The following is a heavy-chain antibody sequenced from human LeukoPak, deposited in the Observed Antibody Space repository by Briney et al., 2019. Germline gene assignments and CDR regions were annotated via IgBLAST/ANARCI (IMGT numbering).Heavy chain of an antibody. D-gene: IGHD3-3*01. Sequence: PSETLSLTCTVSGGSISSYYWSWIRQPPGKGLEWIGYIYYSGSTTYNPSLKGRVTISVDMSKNQFSLKLTSATAADTAVYYCAKHPLGYYTGGHTPVTYYYMDVWGKGTTVTVSS. J-gene: IGHJ6*03. CDR3: AKHPLGYYTGGHTPVTYYYMDV. CDR1: GGSISSYY. V-gene: IGHV4-59*01. CDR2: IYYSGST.